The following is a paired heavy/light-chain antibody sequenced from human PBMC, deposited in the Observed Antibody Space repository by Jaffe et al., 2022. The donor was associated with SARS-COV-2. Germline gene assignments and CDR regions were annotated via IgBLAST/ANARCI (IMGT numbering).Light chain of an antibody. V-gene: IGKV3-15*01. CDR1: QSVRSN. CDR3: QQSNNWPYT. Sequence: EIVMTQSPATLSVSPGERATLSCRASQSVRSNLAWYQQKPGQAPRLLIYGASTRATAVPARFSGSGSGTEFALTISSLQSEDFAVYYCQQSNNWPYTFGQGTKLEIK. CDR2: GAS. J-gene: IGKJ2*01.
Heavy chain of an antibody. V-gene: IGHV3-74*01. CDR3: AKGYCISTSCYDDWFDP. Sequence: EVYLVESGGGLVQPGGSLRLSCAASGFAFDNFWMHWVRQAPGKGLVWVSRINSDGSSTTYADSVKGRFTISRDNAKNTVYLEMNSLRDEDTAVYYCAKGYCISTSCYDDWFDPWGQGTLVTVSS. J-gene: IGHJ5*02. CDR2: INSDGSST. CDR1: GFAFDNFW. D-gene: IGHD2-2*01.